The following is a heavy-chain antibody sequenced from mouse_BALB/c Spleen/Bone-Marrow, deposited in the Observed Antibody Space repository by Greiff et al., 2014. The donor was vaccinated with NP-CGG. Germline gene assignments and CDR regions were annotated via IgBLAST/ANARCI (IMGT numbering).Heavy chain of an antibody. CDR1: GFNIKDCY. D-gene: IGHD2-1*01. CDR3: NVWDGNYFFDY. V-gene: IGHV14-4*02. Sequence: ESGAELVRSGASVKLSCTASGFNIKDCYMHWVKQRPEQGLEWIGWIDPENGDTEYAPKFQGKATMTADTSSNTAYLQLSSLTSEDTAVYYCNVWDGNYFFDYWGQGTTLTVSS. CDR2: IDPENGDT. J-gene: IGHJ2*01.